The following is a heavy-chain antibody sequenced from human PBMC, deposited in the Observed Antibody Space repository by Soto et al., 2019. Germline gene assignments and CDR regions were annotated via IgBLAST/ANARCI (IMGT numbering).Heavy chain of an antibody. CDR1: GFTFSSYA. CDR2: ISGSGSNT. Sequence: PGGSLRLSCAASGFTFSSYAMTWVRQAPGKGLEWVSGISGSGSNTYYRDSVKGRFTISRDSSKNTLYLQMNNLRVEDTAVYFCASWLQREHAYDIWGLGTMVTVSS. V-gene: IGHV3-23*01. CDR3: ASWLQREHAYDI. J-gene: IGHJ3*02. D-gene: IGHD1-1*01.